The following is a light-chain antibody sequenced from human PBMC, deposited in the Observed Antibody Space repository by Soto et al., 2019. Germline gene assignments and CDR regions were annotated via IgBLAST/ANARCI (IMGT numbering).Light chain of an antibody. CDR1: QSVSSSY. Sequence: EIVLTQSPGTLSLSPGERATLSCRASQSVSSSYLAWYQQKPGQAPRLLIYGASSRATGIPDRFSGSGSRTDFTLTISRLEPADFAVYYCQQYGNSPTWTFGQGTKVEIK. CDR3: QQYGNSPTWT. V-gene: IGKV3-20*01. CDR2: GAS. J-gene: IGKJ1*01.